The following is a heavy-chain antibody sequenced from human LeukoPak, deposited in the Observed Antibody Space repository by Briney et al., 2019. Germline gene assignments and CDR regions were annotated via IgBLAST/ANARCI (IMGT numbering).Heavy chain of an antibody. J-gene: IGHJ4*02. CDR1: GFTFDDYG. D-gene: IGHD5-12*01. V-gene: IGHV3-20*01. Sequence: GGSLRLSCAASGFTFDDYGMSWVRQAPGKGLEWVSGINWNGGSTGYADSVKGRFTISRDNAKNSLYLQMNSLRAEDTALYHCARYSGYDFGNYFDYWGQGTLVTVSS. CDR3: ARYSGYDFGNYFDY. CDR2: INWNGGST.